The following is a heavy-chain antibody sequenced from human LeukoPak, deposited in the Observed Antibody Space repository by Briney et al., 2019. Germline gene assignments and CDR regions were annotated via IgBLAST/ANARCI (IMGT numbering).Heavy chain of an antibody. Sequence: SVKVSCMASGCTFSSYAISWVRQAPGQGLEWMGRIIPILGIANYAQKFQGRVTITADKSTSTAYTELSTLRSEDTAVYYCARDPMGSGYFDYWGQGTLVTVSS. V-gene: IGHV1-69*04. CDR3: ARDPMGSGYFDY. J-gene: IGHJ4*02. CDR1: GCTFSSYA. CDR2: IIPILGIA. D-gene: IGHD3-22*01.